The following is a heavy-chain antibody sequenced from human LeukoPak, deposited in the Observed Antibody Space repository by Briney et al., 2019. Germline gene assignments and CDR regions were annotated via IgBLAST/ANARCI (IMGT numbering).Heavy chain of an antibody. CDR2: ISGSGGST. CDR3: ARDSVWFGELHYFDY. J-gene: IGHJ4*02. D-gene: IGHD3-10*01. Sequence: GGSLRLSCAASGFTFSSYAMSWVRQAPGKGLEWVSAISGSGGSTYYADSVKGRFTISRDNSKNSLYLQMNSLRAEDTAVYYCARDSVWFGELHYFDYWGQGTLVTVSS. CDR1: GFTFSSYA. V-gene: IGHV3-23*01.